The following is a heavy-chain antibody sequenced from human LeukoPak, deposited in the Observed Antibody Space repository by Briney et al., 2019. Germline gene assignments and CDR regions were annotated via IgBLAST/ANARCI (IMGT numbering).Heavy chain of an antibody. V-gene: IGHV4-39*07. J-gene: IGHJ5*02. CDR1: RFSFSSYS. D-gene: IGHD2-21*02. CDR3: ARDWEAYCGGDCYSRWFDP. Sequence: GSLRLSCAAARFSFSSYSMNWIRQPPGKGLEWIGSIYYSGSTYYNPSLKSRVTISVDTSKNQFSLKLSSVTAADTAVYYCARDWEAYCGGDCYSRWFDPWGQGTLVTVSS. CDR2: IYYSGST.